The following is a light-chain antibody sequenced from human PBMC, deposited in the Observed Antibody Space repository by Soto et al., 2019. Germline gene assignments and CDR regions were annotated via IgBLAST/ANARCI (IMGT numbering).Light chain of an antibody. J-gene: IGKJ4*01. CDR3: QQYYTYSLT. CDR1: QSISTW. V-gene: IGKV1-5*01. CDR2: DAS. Sequence: DIQMTQSPSTLSASVGDRVTITCRASQSISTWLAWYQQRPGQAPKLLIYDASSLEGGVPSRFSGSGSGTEFTFTISSLQPDDFATYYCQQYYTYSLTFGGGTRVEVK.